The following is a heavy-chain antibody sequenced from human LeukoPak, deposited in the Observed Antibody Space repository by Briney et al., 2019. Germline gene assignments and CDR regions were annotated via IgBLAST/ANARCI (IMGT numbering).Heavy chain of an antibody. CDR3: ARVLNDILTGYNWFDP. Sequence: ASVKVSCKASGYTFTSYDINWVRQATGQGLEWMGWMNPNSGNTGYAQKFQGRVTMTRNTSISTAYMELSSLRSEDTAVYYCARVLNDILTGYNWFDPWGQGTLVTVSS. J-gene: IGHJ5*02. CDR1: GYTFTSYD. V-gene: IGHV1-8*01. CDR2: MNPNSGNT. D-gene: IGHD3-9*01.